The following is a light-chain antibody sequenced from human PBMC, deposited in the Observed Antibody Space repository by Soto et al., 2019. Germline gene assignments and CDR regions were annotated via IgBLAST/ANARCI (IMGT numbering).Light chain of an antibody. CDR1: QSVSSN. J-gene: IGKJ1*01. Sequence: EIVLTQSPATLSVSPGERATLSCRASQSVSSNLAWYQHKPGQAPRLLIYLTSNRAAGIPARFSGSGSETDFSLPISDVVPADFAVYYCRQRQSWPRAFGRGTKVDIK. V-gene: IGKV3-11*01. CDR3: RQRQSWPRA. CDR2: LTS.